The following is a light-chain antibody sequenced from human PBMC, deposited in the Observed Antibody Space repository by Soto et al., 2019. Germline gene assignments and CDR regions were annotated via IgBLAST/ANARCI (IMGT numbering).Light chain of an antibody. Sequence: EVVLTQSPATLSLSPGERATLSCRASQSVGSYLAWYQQKPGQAPRLLIYDASNRATGIPARFSGSGSGTDFTITISSLEPEDCAVYYCQQRFIWPPVTFGGGTNVELK. V-gene: IGKV3-11*01. CDR2: DAS. CDR3: QQRFIWPPVT. J-gene: IGKJ4*01. CDR1: QSVGSY.